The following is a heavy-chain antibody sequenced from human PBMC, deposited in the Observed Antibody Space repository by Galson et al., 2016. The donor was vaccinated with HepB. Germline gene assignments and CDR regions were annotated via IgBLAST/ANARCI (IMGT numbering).Heavy chain of an antibody. Sequence: SLRLSCAASGFTFSSFGMHWVRQPPGKGLEWVAVTSYDGGHKYYGDSVRGRFTISRDNSKNTLYLQMNSLRPEDTALYHCAKAGDGGGDLDYWGQGTLVTVSS. V-gene: IGHV3-30*18. CDR2: TSYDGGHK. J-gene: IGHJ4*02. CDR3: AKAGDGGGDLDY. D-gene: IGHD2-21*01. CDR1: GFTFSSFG.